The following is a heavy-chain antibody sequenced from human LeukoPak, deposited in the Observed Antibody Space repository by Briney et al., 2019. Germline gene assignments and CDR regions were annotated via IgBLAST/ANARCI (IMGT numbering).Heavy chain of an antibody. CDR1: GFTSSHYW. D-gene: IGHD2-15*01. J-gene: IGHJ3*02. Sequence: GGSLRLSCAASGFTSSHYWMSWVRQAPGKGLEWVANIKPDGTDKYYVDSVKGRFTISKDNAKNTLYLQMDSLRAEDTAGYYCAREDMWAFDMWGQGTMVTVSS. CDR3: AREDMWAFDM. CDR2: IKPDGTDK. V-gene: IGHV3-7*01.